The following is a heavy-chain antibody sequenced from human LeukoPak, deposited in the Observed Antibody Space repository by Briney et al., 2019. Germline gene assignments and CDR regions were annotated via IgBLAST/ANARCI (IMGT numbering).Heavy chain of an antibody. CDR3: ARLDSSGSPAYYFDY. J-gene: IGHJ4*02. CDR1: GGSISSGGYY. Sequence: SETLSLTCAVSGGSISSGGYYWSWIRQPPGKGLEWIGYIYYSGSTNYNPSLKSRVTISVDTSKNQFSLKLSSVTAADTAVYYCARLDSSGSPAYYFDYWGQGTLVTVSS. V-gene: IGHV4-61*08. D-gene: IGHD3-22*01. CDR2: IYYSGST.